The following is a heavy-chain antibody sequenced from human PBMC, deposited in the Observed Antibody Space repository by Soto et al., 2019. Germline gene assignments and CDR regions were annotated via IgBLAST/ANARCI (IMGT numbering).Heavy chain of an antibody. D-gene: IGHD6-13*01. J-gene: IGHJ4*01. CDR2: MWYDGSNK. CDR3: ATSWTGIAAAYDY. Sequence: GGSLRLSCAASGFTFSSYGMHWVRQAPGKGLEWVAVMWYDGSNKYYADPVKGRFTISRNNSKNTLYLQMNSLRAEDTALYYSATSWTGIAAAYDYWGQGTLVTVSS. V-gene: IGHV3-33*01. CDR1: GFTFSSYG.